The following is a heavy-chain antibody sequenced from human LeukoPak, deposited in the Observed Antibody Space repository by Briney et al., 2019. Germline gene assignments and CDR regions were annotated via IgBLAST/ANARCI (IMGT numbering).Heavy chain of an antibody. CDR2: ITGNGVST. V-gene: IGHV3-23*01. CDR3: AQAQGVAAAVSTIPL. CDR1: RFTFSNYA. D-gene: IGHD6-13*01. J-gene: IGHJ4*02. Sequence: SGGSLRLSCAASRFTFSNYAMSWVRQAAGKGLEWVSGITGNGVSTYYADSVKGRLTISRDNPKNTLYLQMNSLRAEDTAVYYCAQAQGVAAAVSTIPLWGQGTLVTVSP.